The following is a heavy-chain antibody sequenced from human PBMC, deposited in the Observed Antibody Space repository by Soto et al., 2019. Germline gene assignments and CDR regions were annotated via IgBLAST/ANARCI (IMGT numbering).Heavy chain of an antibody. CDR1: GFTFSSYW. V-gene: IGHV3-74*01. CDR2: INSDGRST. J-gene: IGHJ1*01. Sequence: EVQLVESGGGLGQPGGSLRLSCAASGFTFSSYWMQWVRQAPGKGLVWVSRINSDGRSTSYADSVKGRFTITRDNAKNTLYMQMNSLRADATAVSYCASYYGSGIYHPKYWGQGTLVTVAS. CDR3: ASYYGSGIYHPKY. D-gene: IGHD3-10*01.